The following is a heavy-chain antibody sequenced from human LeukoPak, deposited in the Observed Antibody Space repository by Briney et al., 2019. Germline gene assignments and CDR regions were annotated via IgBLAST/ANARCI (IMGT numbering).Heavy chain of an antibody. J-gene: IGHJ5*02. CDR3: AKLPSASSYYNWFDP. V-gene: IGHV3-23*01. Sequence: PGGSLRLSCAASGFTFHSYGMTWVRQAPGKGLEWVSAIIGSGYSTYYADSAKGRFTISRDNAKNMLFLQMNSLRAEDTAVYYCAKLPSASSYYNWFDPWGQGTLVTVSS. CDR1: GFTFHSYG. CDR2: IIGSGYST. D-gene: IGHD3-10*01.